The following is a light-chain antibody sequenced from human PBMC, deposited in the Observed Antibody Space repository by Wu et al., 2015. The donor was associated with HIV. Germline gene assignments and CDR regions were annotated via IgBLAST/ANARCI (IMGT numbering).Light chain of an antibody. Sequence: ELVMTQSPATLSVSPGERATLSCRASQSISSNLAWYQQKPGQAPRLLIYGASTRAIGIPARFSGSGSGTEFTLTISSLQSEDFAVYYCQHYNKWPPWTFGQGTKVEMK. CDR1: QSISSN. CDR2: GAS. J-gene: IGKJ1*01. V-gene: IGKV3-15*01. CDR3: QHYNKWPPWT.